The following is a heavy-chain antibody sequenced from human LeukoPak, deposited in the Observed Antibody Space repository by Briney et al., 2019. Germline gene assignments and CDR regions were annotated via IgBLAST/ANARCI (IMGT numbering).Heavy chain of an antibody. V-gene: IGHV3-48*03. CDR1: GFTFSSYE. Sequence: GGSLRLSCAASGFTFSSYEMNWVRQAPGKGLEWVSYISSSGSTIYYADSVKGRFTISRDNAKNSLYLQMNSLRAEDTAVYYCAREGIVVVPAAEDYYYYYMDVWGKGTTVTISS. CDR3: AREGIVVVPAAEDYYYYYMDV. CDR2: ISSSGSTI. D-gene: IGHD2-2*01. J-gene: IGHJ6*03.